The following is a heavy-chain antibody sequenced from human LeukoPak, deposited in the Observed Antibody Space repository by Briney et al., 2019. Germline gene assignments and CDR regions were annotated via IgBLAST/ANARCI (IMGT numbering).Heavy chain of an antibody. J-gene: IGHJ6*03. CDR2: IKSKTDGGTT. CDR1: GFTFSNAW. V-gene: IGHV3-15*01. D-gene: IGHD6-13*01. Sequence: PGGSLRLSCAASGFTFSNAWMSWVRQAPGKGLEWVGRIKSKTDGGTTDYAAPVKGRFTISRDDSKNTLYLQMNSLKTEDTAAYYCARGGSPKEYYYYYMDVWGKGTTVTVSS. CDR3: ARGGSPKEYYYYYMDV.